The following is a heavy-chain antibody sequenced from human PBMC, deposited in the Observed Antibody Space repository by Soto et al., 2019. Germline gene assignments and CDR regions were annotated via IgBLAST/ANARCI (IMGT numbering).Heavy chain of an antibody. CDR2: ISSSSSTI. Sequence: EVQLVESGGGLVQPGGSLRLCCAASGFTFSSCSMNWVRQAPGKGLEWVSYISSSSSTIYYADSVKGRFTISRDNAKNSLYLQMNSLRAEDTAVYYCAYSKLSPLVFDYWGQGTLVTVSS. CDR1: GFTFSSCS. J-gene: IGHJ4*02. D-gene: IGHD3-16*02. CDR3: AYSKLSPLVFDY. V-gene: IGHV3-48*01.